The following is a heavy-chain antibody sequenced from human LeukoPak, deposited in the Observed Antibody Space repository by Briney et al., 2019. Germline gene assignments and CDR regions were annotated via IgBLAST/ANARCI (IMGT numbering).Heavy chain of an antibody. CDR2: ISSSGSTI. CDR1: GFTFSDYY. CDR3: ARGYHGSVTYYNAEKHGMDV. J-gene: IGHJ6*02. Sequence: GSLRLSCAASGFTFSDYYMSWIRQAPGKGLEWVSYISSSGSTIYYAGSVKGRFTISRDNAKNSLYLQMNSLRAEDTAVYYCARGYHGSVTYYNAEKHGMDVWGQGTTVTVSS. D-gene: IGHD3-10*01. V-gene: IGHV3-11*04.